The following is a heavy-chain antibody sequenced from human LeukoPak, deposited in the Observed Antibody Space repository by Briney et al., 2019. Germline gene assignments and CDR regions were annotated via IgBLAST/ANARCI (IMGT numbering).Heavy chain of an antibody. D-gene: IGHD2-2*01. CDR1: GDSITSYY. CDR2: VFYTGST. Sequence: SETLSLTCAVSGDSITSYYWSWIRQPPGKGLEWIGYVFYTGSTNYTPSLKSRVTISQDTPKNQVSLRLSSVTAADTAMYYCARSKSAAMFYWYFDLCGRGTLVTVSS. V-gene: IGHV4-59*01. J-gene: IGHJ2*01. CDR3: ARSKSAAMFYWYFDL.